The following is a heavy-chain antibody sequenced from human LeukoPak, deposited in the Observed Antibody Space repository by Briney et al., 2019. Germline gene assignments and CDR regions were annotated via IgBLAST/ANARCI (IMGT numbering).Heavy chain of an antibody. CDR2: ISSGSDYI. CDR1: GFTYRRYS. CDR3: ARDVAGSLDY. Sequence: GGSLRLSCVASGFTYRRYSMNWVRQAPGKGLEWVSTISSGSDYIYHADSVRGRFTISRDNARNSLYLQMNSLRAEDTAVYYCARDVAGSLDYWGQGTLVTVSS. J-gene: IGHJ4*02. V-gene: IGHV3-21*06. D-gene: IGHD1-26*01.